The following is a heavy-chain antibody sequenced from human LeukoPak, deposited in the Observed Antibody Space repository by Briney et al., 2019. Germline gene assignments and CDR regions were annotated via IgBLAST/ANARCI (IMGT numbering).Heavy chain of an antibody. J-gene: IGHJ5*02. CDR1: GGSFSGYY. Sequence: SETLSLTCAVYGGSFSGYYWSWIRQPPGKGLEWIGEINHSGSTNYNPSLKSRVTISVDTSKNQFSLKLSSVTAADTAVYYCARAPIAVGPYNWFDPWGQGTLVTVSS. CDR3: ARAPIAVGPYNWFDP. CDR2: INHSGST. V-gene: IGHV4-34*01. D-gene: IGHD6-19*01.